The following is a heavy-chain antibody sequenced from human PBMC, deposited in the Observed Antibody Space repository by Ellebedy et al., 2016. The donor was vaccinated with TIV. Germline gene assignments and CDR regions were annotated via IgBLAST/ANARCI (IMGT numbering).Heavy chain of an antibody. J-gene: IGHJ4*02. CDR1: GGTFSSYA. Sequence: ASVKVSCKASGGTFSSYAISWVRQAPGQGLEWMGGIIPIFGTANYAQKFQGRVTITADESTSTAYMELSSLRSEDTAVYYCARDESSMVRGVPGYFDYWGQGTLVTVSS. V-gene: IGHV1-69*13. D-gene: IGHD3-10*01. CDR3: ARDESSMVRGVPGYFDY. CDR2: IIPIFGTA.